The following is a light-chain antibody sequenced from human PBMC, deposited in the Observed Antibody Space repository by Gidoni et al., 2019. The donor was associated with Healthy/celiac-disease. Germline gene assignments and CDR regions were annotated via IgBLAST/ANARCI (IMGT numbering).Light chain of an antibody. CDR3: QQYGSSPLT. V-gene: IGKV3-20*01. Sequence: EIVLTQSPVTLSLSPGERATLSCRASQSVSSSYLAWYQQNPGEAPRLLIYGASSRATGIPDRFSGIGSGTDFTLTIRRLEHEDFAGYYCQQYGSSPLTFGGGTKVEIK. CDR2: GAS. CDR1: QSVSSSY. J-gene: IGKJ4*01.